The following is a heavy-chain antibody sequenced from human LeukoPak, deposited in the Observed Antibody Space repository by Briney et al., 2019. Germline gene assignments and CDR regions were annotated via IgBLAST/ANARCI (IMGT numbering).Heavy chain of an antibody. J-gene: IGHJ6*03. D-gene: IGHD6-13*01. Sequence: PGGSLRLSCAASGFTFSDYYVSWIRQAPGKGLEWVSYISSSGSTIYYADSVKGRFTISRDNAKNSLYLQMNSLRAEDTAVYYCARPPRGIAASYYYMDVWGKGTTVTVSS. V-gene: IGHV3-11*01. CDR1: GFTFSDYY. CDR3: ARPPRGIAASYYYMDV. CDR2: ISSSGSTI.